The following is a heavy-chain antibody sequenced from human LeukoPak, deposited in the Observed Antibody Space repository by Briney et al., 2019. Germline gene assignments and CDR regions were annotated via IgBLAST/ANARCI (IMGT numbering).Heavy chain of an antibody. CDR1: GGSISSYY. D-gene: IGHD3-3*01. Sequence: SETLSLTCTVSGGSISSYYWSWIRQPSGKGLEWIGYIYTSGSTNYNPSLKSRVTISVDTSKNQFSLKLSSVTAADTAVYYCAGGTIFGVVIISYWGQGTLVTVSS. J-gene: IGHJ4*02. CDR2: IYTSGST. CDR3: AGGTIFGVVIISY. V-gene: IGHV4-4*09.